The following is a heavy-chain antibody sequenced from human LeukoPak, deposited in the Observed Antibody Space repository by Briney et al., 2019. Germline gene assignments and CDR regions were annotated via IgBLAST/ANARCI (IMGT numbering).Heavy chain of an antibody. V-gene: IGHV4-34*01. CDR1: GGPFSGYY. D-gene: IGHD3-22*01. CDR3: AGYYYDSSGYLLLRAPPA. Sequence: PSETLSLTCAVYGGPFSGYYWSWIRQPPGKGLEWIGEINHSGSTNYNPSLKSRVTISVDTSKNQFSLKLSSVTAADTAVYYCAGYYYDSSGYLLLRAPPAWGQGTTVTVSS. J-gene: IGHJ6*02. CDR2: INHSGST.